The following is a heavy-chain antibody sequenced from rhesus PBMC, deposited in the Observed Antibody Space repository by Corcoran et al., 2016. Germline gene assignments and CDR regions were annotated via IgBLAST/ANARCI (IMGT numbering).Heavy chain of an antibody. V-gene: IGHV4-147*01. D-gene: IGHD1-20*01. J-gene: IGHJ4*01. CDR2: ISGISGYT. CDR1: GGSISANW. Sequence: QLQLQESGPGLVKPSETLSLTCAVSGGSISANWWTWIRQPPGKGLEGIGRISGISGYTTYTPTHTSRLTISPDTSKNQFSLKLSSVPAADTAVYYCALPGNNGAFDYWGQGVLVTVSS. CDR3: ALPGNNGAFDY.